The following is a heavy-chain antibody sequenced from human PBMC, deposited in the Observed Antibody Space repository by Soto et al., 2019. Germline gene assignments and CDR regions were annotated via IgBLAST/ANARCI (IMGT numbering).Heavy chain of an antibody. J-gene: IGHJ4*02. CDR3: ARDFYYYGSGRPLGLD. CDR1: GGSISSCY. V-gene: IGHV4-4*07. CDR2: IYTSGST. Sequence: LSLTCTVSGGSISSCYWSWIRQPAGKGLEWIGRIYTSGSTNYNPSLKSRVTMSVDTSKNQFSLKLSSVTAADTAVYYCARDFYYYGSGRPLGLDWGQGTLVTVSS. D-gene: IGHD3-10*01.